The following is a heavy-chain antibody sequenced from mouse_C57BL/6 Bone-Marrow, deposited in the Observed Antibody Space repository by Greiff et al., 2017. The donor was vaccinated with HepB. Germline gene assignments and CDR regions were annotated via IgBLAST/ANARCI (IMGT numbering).Heavy chain of an antibody. CDR1: GYTFTSYW. V-gene: IGHV1-7*01. Sequence: VQRVESGAELAKPGASVKLSCKASGYTFTSYWMHWVKQRPGQGLEWIGYITPSSGYTKYNQKFKDKATLTADKSSSTAYMQLSSLTYEDSAVYYCARSSNYVRFAYWGQGTLVTVSA. CDR3: ARSSNYVRFAY. D-gene: IGHD2-5*01. CDR2: ITPSSGYT. J-gene: IGHJ3*01.